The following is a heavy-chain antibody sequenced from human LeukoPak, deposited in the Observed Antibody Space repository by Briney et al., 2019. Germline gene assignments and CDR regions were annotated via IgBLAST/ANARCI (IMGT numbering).Heavy chain of an antibody. Sequence: GGSLRLSCAASGITFSSYGMSWVRQAPGKGLEWVSSISSTGGTTYYADSVKGRFTISRDNAKNSLYLQMNSLRAEDTAVYSCARDRGIGPLYYMDVWGKGTTVTVSS. V-gene: IGHV3-23*01. CDR1: GITFSSYG. CDR3: ARDRGIGPLYYMDV. D-gene: IGHD1-26*01. J-gene: IGHJ6*03. CDR2: ISSTGGTT.